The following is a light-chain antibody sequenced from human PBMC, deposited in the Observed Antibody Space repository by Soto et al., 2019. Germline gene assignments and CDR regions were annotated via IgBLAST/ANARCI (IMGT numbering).Light chain of an antibody. Sequence: QSVLTQSPSASASLGASVKLTCTLSSGHSSYTIAWHQQQPEKGPRYLMKLNTDGSHSRGDGIPDRFSGSRSGAERYLTISSLQSEDEADYYCQTWGAGIVVFGGGTQLTVL. V-gene: IGLV4-69*01. J-gene: IGLJ2*01. CDR2: LNTDGSH. CDR3: QTWGAGIVV. CDR1: SGHSSYT.